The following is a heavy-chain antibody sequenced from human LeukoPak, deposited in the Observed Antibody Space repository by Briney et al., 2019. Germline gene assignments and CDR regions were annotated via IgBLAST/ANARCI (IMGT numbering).Heavy chain of an antibody. CDR2: IKQDGSEK. Sequence: GGSLRLSCAASGFTFSSYWMSWVRPAPGEGLERVANIKQDGSEKYYVDSVKGRFTISRDNAKNSLYLQMNSLRAEDTAVYYCAREGRYFDWLPYDDAFDIWGQGTMVTVSS. CDR1: GFTFSSYW. V-gene: IGHV3-7*01. D-gene: IGHD3-9*01. CDR3: AREGRYFDWLPYDDAFDI. J-gene: IGHJ3*02.